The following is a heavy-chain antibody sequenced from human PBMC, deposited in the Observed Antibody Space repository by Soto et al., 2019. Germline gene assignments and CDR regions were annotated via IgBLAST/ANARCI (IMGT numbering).Heavy chain of an antibody. CDR3: AKERSYRNYYFDY. D-gene: IGHD3-10*01. Sequence: GGSLRLSCAASGFTFDDYAMHWVRQAPGKGLEWVSGISWNSGSIGYADSVKGRFTISRDNAKNSLYLQMNSLRAEDTALYYCAKERSYRNYYFDYWGQGTLVTVSS. V-gene: IGHV3-9*01. J-gene: IGHJ4*02. CDR1: GFTFDDYA. CDR2: ISWNSGSI.